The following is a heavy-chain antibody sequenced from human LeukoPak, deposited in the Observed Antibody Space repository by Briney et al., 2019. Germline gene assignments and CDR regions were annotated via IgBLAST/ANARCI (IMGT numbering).Heavy chain of an antibody. D-gene: IGHD3-10*01. Sequence: ASVKVSCKASGYTFTSYDINWVRQATGQGLEWMGWMNPNRGNTGYAQKFHGRVTMNRNTSISTAYMELSSLRSEDTAVYYCASATGSGSYFDAFDIWGQGTMVTVSS. J-gene: IGHJ3*02. CDR2: MNPNRGNT. V-gene: IGHV1-8*01. CDR1: GYTFTSYD. CDR3: ASATGSGSYFDAFDI.